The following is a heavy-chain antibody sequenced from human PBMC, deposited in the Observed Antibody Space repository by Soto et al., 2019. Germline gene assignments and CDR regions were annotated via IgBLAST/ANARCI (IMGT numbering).Heavy chain of an antibody. V-gene: IGHV3-48*03. J-gene: IGHJ4*02. CDR1: GFAFSNYE. Sequence: GGSLRLSCAASGFAFSNYEMNWVRQAPGKGLEGVSYISISGSTIYYADSVKGRFTISRDDAKNSLYLQMNSLRADDTAVYYCARESFSASPNFFDYWGQGTLVTVSS. CDR3: ARESFSASPNFFDY. D-gene: IGHD3-3*02. CDR2: ISISGSTI.